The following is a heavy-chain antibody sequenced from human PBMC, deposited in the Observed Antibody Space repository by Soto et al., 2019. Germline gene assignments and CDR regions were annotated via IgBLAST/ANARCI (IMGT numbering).Heavy chain of an antibody. D-gene: IGHD2-15*01. CDR3: ARDLAYCASGSCYAKWGS. V-gene: IGHV4-30-4*01. J-gene: IGHJ5*02. CDR1: GGSISGDDYF. CDR2: IYYSGT. Sequence: SETLSLTCTVSGGSISGDDYFWSWIRQSPGKGLEWVGFIYYSGTYYNPSLKSRVSTSVDTSKNQFSLNLSSVTAADTAVYYCARDLAYCASGSCYAKWGSWGQGTLVTVSS.